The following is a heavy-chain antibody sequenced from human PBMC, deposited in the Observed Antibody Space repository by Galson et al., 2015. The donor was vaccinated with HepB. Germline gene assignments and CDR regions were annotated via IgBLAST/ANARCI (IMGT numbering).Heavy chain of an antibody. CDR2: ISYSGST. D-gene: IGHD3-3*01. J-gene: IGHJ6*03. CDR3: ARVPGSNYYLWSSRGNMRYYSYMDV. V-gene: IGHV4-59*01. Sequence: SETLSLTCTVSGGSMTTYYWSWIRQPPGKGLEWIGYISYSGSTSYSPSLRSRVTISADTSKNQFSLRVSSVTAADTAVYFCARVPGSNYYLWSSRGNMRYYSYMDVWGKGTTVTVSS. CDR1: GGSMTTYY.